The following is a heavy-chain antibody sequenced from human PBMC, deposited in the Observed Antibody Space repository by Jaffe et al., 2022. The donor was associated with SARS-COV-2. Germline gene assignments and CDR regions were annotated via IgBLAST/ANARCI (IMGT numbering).Heavy chain of an antibody. CDR3: TTDKPWNWYFDL. CDR2: IKSKTDGGTI. J-gene: IGHJ2*01. Sequence: EVQLVESGGGLVKPGGSLRLSCAASGFTFSNAWMSWVRQAPGKGLEWVGRIKSKTDGGTIDYAAPVKGRFTISRDDSKNTLYLEMDSLKTEDTAVYFCTTDKPWNWYFDLWGRGTLVTVSS. V-gene: IGHV3-15*01. CDR1: GFTFSNAW. D-gene: IGHD5-12*01.